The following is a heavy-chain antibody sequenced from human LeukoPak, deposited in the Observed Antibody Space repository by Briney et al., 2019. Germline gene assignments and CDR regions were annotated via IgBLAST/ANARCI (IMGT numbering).Heavy chain of an antibody. V-gene: IGHV3-21*01. D-gene: IGHD2-2*01. CDR1: GFTFSSYS. CDR2: ISSSSYI. J-gene: IGHJ4*02. Sequence: PGGSLRLSCAASGFTFSSYSMNWVRQAPGKGLEWVSSISSSSYIYYADSVKGRFTISRDNAKNSLYLQMNSLRAEDTVVYYCARDTPTKYCSSTSCSPDYWGQGTLVTVSS. CDR3: ARDTPTKYCSSTSCSPDY.